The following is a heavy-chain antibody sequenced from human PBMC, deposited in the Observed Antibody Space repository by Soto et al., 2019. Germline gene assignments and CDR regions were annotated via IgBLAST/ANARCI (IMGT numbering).Heavy chain of an antibody. V-gene: IGHV3-30-3*01. Sequence: PGGSLRLSCAASGFTFSSYAMHWVRQAPGKGLEWVAVISYDGSNKYYADSVKGRFTISRDNSKNTLYLQMNSLRAEDTAVYYCAREIGVFDIRSGMDVWGQGTTVTVSS. J-gene: IGHJ6*02. CDR3: AREIGVFDIRSGMDV. D-gene: IGHD3-16*01. CDR2: ISYDGSNK. CDR1: GFTFSSYA.